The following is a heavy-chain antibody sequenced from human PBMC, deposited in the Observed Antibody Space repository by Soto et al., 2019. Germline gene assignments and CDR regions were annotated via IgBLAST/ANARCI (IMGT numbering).Heavy chain of an antibody. Sequence: AGGSLRLSCVASGFTFSNYGMHWVRQAPGKGLGWVAIISYDGSNKYYADSVRGRFTISRDNSKNMLYLQMNSLRAEDTAVYYCARGPRYCSGGNCYSGGTDYWGQGTLVTVSS. CDR2: ISYDGSNK. V-gene: IGHV3-30*03. J-gene: IGHJ4*02. D-gene: IGHD2-15*01. CDR1: GFTFSNYG. CDR3: ARGPRYCSGGNCYSGGTDY.